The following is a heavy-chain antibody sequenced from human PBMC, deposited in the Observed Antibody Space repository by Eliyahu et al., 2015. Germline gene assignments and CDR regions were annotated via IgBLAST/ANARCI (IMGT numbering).Heavy chain of an antibody. CDR3: ARHIAVAGTMASDY. J-gene: IGHJ4*02. Sequence: QVQLQESGPGLVKPSETLSLTCPVXGGSLSSYYWSWXRQPPGKGLEWIGYIYYSGSTNYNPSLKSRVTISVDTSKNQFSLKLSSVTAADTAVYYCARHIAVAGTMASDYWGQGTLVTVSS. D-gene: IGHD6-19*01. V-gene: IGHV4-59*01. CDR2: IYYSGST. CDR1: GGSLSSYY.